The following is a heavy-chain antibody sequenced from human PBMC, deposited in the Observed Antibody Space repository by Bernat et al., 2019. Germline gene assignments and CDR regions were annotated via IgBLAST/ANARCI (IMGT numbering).Heavy chain of an antibody. V-gene: IGHV1-69*01. Sequence: QVQLVQSGAEVKKPGSSVKVSCKASGGTFSSYAISWVRQAPGQGLEWMGGIIPIFGTANYAQKFQGRVTITADESTSTAYMELGSLRSEDTAVYYCARGARLLWFRELSGVWFDPWGQGTLVTVSS. J-gene: IGHJ5*02. CDR2: IIPIFGTA. D-gene: IGHD3-10*01. CDR3: ARGARLLWFRELSGVWFDP. CDR1: GGTFSSYA.